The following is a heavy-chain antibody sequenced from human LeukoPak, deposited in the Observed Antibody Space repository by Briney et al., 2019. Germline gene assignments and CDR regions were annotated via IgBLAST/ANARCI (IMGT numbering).Heavy chain of an antibody. J-gene: IGHJ3*02. CDR1: GFTFNTYG. CDR2: ISDSGGRI. V-gene: IGHV3-23*01. Sequence: GGSLRLSCAASGFTFNTYGINWVRQAPGKGLEWVSHISDSGGRIHYADSVKGRFTISRDNSRNTVYLQMNSLRADDTAVYYCAGSSGYSDVRAFDIWGQGTMVTVSS. D-gene: IGHD3-22*01. CDR3: AGSSGYSDVRAFDI.